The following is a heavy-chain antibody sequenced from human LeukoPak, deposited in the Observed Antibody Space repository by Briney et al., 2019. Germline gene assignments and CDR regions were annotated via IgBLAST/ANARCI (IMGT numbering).Heavy chain of an antibody. D-gene: IGHD3-10*01. J-gene: IGHJ5*02. CDR1: GGSISSSSYY. Sequence: SETLSLTCTVSGGSISSSSYYWSWIRQPAGKGLEWIGRIYTSGSTNYNPSLKSRVTMSVDTSKNQFSLKLSSVTAADTAVYYCARIITMVRGPFGDWFDPWGQGTLVTVSS. V-gene: IGHV4-61*02. CDR3: ARIITMVRGPFGDWFDP. CDR2: IYTSGST.